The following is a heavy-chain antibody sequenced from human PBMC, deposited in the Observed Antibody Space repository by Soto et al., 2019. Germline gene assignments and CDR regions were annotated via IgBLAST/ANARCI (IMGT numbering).Heavy chain of an antibody. Sequence: EVQLVESGGGLVQPGGSLRLSCAASGFTFNSHDMHWVRQTTGRGLEWISGIGIAGDPYYSGSVKGRFTISRENAKNSFYLEMNSLRAGDTAVYYCARAPQDFGDYLSYAMDVWCQGTTVTVSS. CDR3: ARAPQDFGDYLSYAMDV. J-gene: IGHJ6*02. CDR1: GFTFNSHD. D-gene: IGHD4-17*01. CDR2: IGIAGDP. V-gene: IGHV3-13*05.